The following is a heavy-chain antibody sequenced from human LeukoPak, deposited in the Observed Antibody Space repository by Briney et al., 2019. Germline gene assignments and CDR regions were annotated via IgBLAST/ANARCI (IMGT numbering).Heavy chain of an antibody. Sequence: PSETLSLTCTVSGGSISSYYWSWIRQPAGTALEWIGRIYTSGTITYNPSLKSRVTMSVDTSKNQFSLKLSSVTAADTAVYYCARGGYSYGSGAFDIWGQGTMVTVSS. D-gene: IGHD5-18*01. V-gene: IGHV4-4*07. CDR1: GGSISSYY. J-gene: IGHJ3*02. CDR2: IYTSGTI. CDR3: ARGGYSYGSGAFDI.